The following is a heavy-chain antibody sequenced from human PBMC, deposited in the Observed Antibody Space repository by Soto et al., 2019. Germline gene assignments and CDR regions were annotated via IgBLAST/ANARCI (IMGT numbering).Heavy chain of an antibody. V-gene: IGHV3-53*01. D-gene: IGHD6-19*01. Sequence: HPGGSLRLSCAASGFTFSSYAMNWVRQAPGKGLEWVSVIYSGGSTYYADSVKGRFTISRDNSKNTLYLQMNSLRAEDTAVYYCARVREAVAGTTYWFDPWGQGTLVTVSS. J-gene: IGHJ5*02. CDR1: GFTFSSYA. CDR2: IYSGGST. CDR3: ARVREAVAGTTYWFDP.